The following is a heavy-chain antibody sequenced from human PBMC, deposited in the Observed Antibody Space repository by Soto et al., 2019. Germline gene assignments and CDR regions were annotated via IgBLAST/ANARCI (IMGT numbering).Heavy chain of an antibody. V-gene: IGHV3-74*01. CDR3: ARPRPYCGGDCPDS. D-gene: IGHD2-21*02. CDR1: GFTFSSYW. CDR2: INSDGSST. Sequence: EVQLVESGGGLVQPGGSLRLSCAASGFTFSSYWMHWVRQAPGKGLVWVSRINSDGSSTSYADSVKGRFTISRDNAKNTLYPQMNSLRAEDTAVYYCARPRPYCGGDCPDSWGQGTLVTVSS. J-gene: IGHJ4*02.